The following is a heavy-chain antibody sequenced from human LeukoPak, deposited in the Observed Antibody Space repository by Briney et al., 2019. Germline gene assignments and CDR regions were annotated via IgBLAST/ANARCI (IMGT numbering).Heavy chain of an antibody. J-gene: IGHJ2*01. Sequence: SETLSLTCAVSGGSISYYYWSWIRQPAGKGLEWIGRIYSSGSTNYSPSLKSRVTMSVDTSKNQFSLKLSSVTAADTAVYYCARDTGDASPHWYFDLWGRGALVTVSS. D-gene: IGHD7-27*01. CDR3: ARDTGDASPHWYFDL. CDR2: IYSSGST. CDR1: GGSISYYY. V-gene: IGHV4-4*07.